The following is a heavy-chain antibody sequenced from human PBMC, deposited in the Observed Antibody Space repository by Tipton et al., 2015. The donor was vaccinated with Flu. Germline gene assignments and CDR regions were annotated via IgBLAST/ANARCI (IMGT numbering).Heavy chain of an antibody. CDR1: GFTFNDYY. J-gene: IGHJ4*02. CDR3: VKMPDFDY. V-gene: IGHV3-72*01. Sequence: GSLRLSCAASGFTFNDYYIDWVRQAPGKGLEWVGRSRNKARSYTTEYGASVRGRFTLSRDDSKNSVYLQMNSLKIEDTAVYFCVKMPDFDYWGQGTLVTVSS. D-gene: IGHD2-2*01. CDR2: SRNKARSYTT.